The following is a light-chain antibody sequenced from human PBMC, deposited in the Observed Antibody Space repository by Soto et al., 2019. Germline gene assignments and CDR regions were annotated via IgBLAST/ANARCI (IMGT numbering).Light chain of an antibody. V-gene: IGKV3-15*01. CDR2: GAT. CDR1: QSISNN. CDR3: QQYNNWPLT. J-gene: IGKJ4*01. Sequence: ETVMTQSPATRSVSPGERATLSCRAGQSISNNLAWYQQNPGQAPRLLIYGATTRATGIPSRFSGSGSGTEFTLTISSLQSEDFAVYYCQQYNNWPLTFGGGTKVEIK.